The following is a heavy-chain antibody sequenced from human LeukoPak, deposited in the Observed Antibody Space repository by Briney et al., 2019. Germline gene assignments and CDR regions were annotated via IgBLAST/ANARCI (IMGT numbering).Heavy chain of an antibody. CDR1: GGSISLYY. CDR2: FYDTRSP. Sequence: PSETLSLTCTVSGGSISLYYWSWTRQPPGKGLEWIGYFYDTRSPKYNPSLERRVTISVDMSRNQFSLNLTSVPAADTAVYYCARGRGSLTYWGQGTLASVSS. D-gene: IGHD3-10*01. J-gene: IGHJ4*02. CDR3: ARGRGSLTY. V-gene: IGHV4-59*01.